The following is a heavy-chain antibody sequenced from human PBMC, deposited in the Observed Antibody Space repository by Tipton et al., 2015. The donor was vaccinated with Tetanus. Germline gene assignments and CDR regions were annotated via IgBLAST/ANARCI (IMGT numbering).Heavy chain of an antibody. Sequence: LRFSCTVSGGSVRSGSYYWNWIRQPPGKGLEWIGYISYSGSTNSNYSLKSRITISQDTSKNQFSLKLTSVTAADTAVYYCARANYDFPKKGPFDSWGQGTLVIVSS. CDR3: ARANYDFPKKGPFDS. V-gene: IGHV4-61*01. J-gene: IGHJ4*02. CDR1: GGSVRSGSYY. CDR2: ISYSGST. D-gene: IGHD3-3*01.